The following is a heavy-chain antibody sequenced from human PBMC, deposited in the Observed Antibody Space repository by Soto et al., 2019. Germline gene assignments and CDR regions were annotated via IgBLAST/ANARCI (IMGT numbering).Heavy chain of an antibody. CDR2: IYWNDEI. V-gene: IGHV2-5*01. CDR3: AHRRFAKYRSIPADFEY. CDR1: GFSLNNSGVG. J-gene: IGHJ4*02. Sequence: QITLKESGPTLVKPTQTLTLTCTFSGFSLNNSGVGVGWILQPPGKALKRLALIYWNDEIQYSPSLKSRLTINEDASKHQVVLTGTNMERVDTATYYCAHRRFAKYRSIPADFEYWGQGSLLTVSS. D-gene: IGHD6-13*01.